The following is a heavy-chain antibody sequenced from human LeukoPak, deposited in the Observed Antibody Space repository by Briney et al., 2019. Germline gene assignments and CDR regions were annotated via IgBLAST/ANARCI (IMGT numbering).Heavy chain of an antibody. CDR3: ARPLAVALREAFDI. CDR1: GFTFSSDE. V-gene: IGHV3-48*03. D-gene: IGHD6-19*01. Sequence: PGGSLRLSCAVSGFTFSSDEMNWVRQAPGKGLDWVSYISSSGSTIYYADSVKGRFTISRDNAKNSLYLQMNSLTAEDTAVYYCARPLAVALREAFDIWGQGTMVTVSS. J-gene: IGHJ3*02. CDR2: ISSSGSTI.